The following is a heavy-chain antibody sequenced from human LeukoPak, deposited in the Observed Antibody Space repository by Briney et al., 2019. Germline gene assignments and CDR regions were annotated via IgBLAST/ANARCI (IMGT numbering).Heavy chain of an antibody. Sequence: GGSLRLSCAASGFTFSTYWMTWVRQAPGKGLEWVANMKEDASEKYYVDSVKGRFTISRDNAKNSLYLQMNSLRAEDTAVYYCAKGGHFDHWGQGTLVTVSS. CDR2: MKEDASEK. J-gene: IGHJ4*02. CDR3: AKGGHFDH. V-gene: IGHV3-7*01. D-gene: IGHD3-16*01. CDR1: GFTFSTYW.